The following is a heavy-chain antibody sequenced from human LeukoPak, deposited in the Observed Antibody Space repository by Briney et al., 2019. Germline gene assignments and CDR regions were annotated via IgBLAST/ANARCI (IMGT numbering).Heavy chain of an antibody. D-gene: IGHD1-26*01. Sequence: SETLSLTCAVSGGSISSGGYSWSWIRQPPGKGLEWIGYIYHSGSTYYNPSLKSRVTISVDRSKNQFSLKLSSVTAADTAVYYCARAAYSGSYHSDYWGQGTLVTVSS. V-gene: IGHV4-30-2*01. J-gene: IGHJ4*02. CDR1: GGSISSGGYS. CDR3: ARAAYSGSYHSDY. CDR2: IYHSGST.